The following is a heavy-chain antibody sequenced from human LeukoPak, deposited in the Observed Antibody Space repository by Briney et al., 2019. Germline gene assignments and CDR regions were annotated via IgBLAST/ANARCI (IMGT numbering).Heavy chain of an antibody. CDR3: ARDRGCGPDCHDFDY. V-gene: IGHV4-59*01. Sequence: PSETLSLTCGVYGGSFSGYYWSSIRQPPGKGLEWIGYIYYSGSTNYNPSLKSRVTISVDTSKNQFSLKLSSVTAADTAVYYCARDRGCGPDCHDFDYWGQGTLVTVSS. CDR1: GGSFSGYY. J-gene: IGHJ4*02. D-gene: IGHD2-21*02. CDR2: IYYSGST.